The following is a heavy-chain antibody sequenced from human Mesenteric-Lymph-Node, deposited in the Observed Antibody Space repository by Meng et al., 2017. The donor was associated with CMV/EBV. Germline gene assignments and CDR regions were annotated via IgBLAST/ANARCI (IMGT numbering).Heavy chain of an antibody. J-gene: IGHJ6*02. Sequence: SQTLSLTCDISGDSVSSNSAARNWIRQSPSRGLEWLGRTYYRSKWYNDYADSVKSRITINPDTSKNQFSLQLNSVTPEDTAVYYCARVRYYYGMDVWGQGTTVTVSS. CDR2: TYYRSKWYN. V-gene: IGHV6-1*01. CDR1: GDSVSSNSAA. CDR3: ARVRYYYGMDV.